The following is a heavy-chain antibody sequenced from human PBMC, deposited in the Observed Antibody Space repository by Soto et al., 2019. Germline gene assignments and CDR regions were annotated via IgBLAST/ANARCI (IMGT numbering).Heavy chain of an antibody. CDR2: INHSGST. V-gene: IGHV4-34*01. CDR1: GGSFSGYY. CDR3: ATLVTMAGGAILKDESNEDY. Sequence: SETLSLTCAVYGGSFSGYYWSWIRQPPGKGLEWIGEINHSGSTNYNPSLKRRVTISVDTSKNQFSLKLSSVTAADTAVYYCATLVTMAGGAILKDESNEDYGGKGTRVSVAS. J-gene: IGHJ4*02. D-gene: IGHD3-10*01.